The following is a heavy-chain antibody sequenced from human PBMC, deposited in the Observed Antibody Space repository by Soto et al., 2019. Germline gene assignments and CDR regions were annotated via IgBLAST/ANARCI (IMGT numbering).Heavy chain of an antibody. D-gene: IGHD5-12*01. CDR2: INPNSGVT. V-gene: IGHV1-2*04. J-gene: IGHJ6*03. CDR3: ARESGGATATLDYYYFYMDV. Sequence: ASVKVSCKSSGDSFNDYYLHWVRQAPGQGLEWIGWINPNSGVTKYAQKFQGWVTMTRDTSIRTVYMELSRLRSDDTAVYYCARESGGATATLDYYYFYMDVWG. CDR1: GDSFNDYY.